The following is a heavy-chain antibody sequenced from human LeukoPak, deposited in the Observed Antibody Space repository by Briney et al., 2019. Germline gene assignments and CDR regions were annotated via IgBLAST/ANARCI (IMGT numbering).Heavy chain of an antibody. Sequence: PGGSLRLSCAASGFTFSSYAMSWVRQAPGKGLEWLSALSGSGDRTYYADSVKGRFTISRDNSKNTLYLQMNSLRAEDTAVYYCAKARDYYGSGFDYWGQGTLVTVSS. CDR1: GFTFSSYA. V-gene: IGHV3-23*01. CDR3: AKARDYYGSGFDY. D-gene: IGHD3-10*01. CDR2: LSGSGDRT. J-gene: IGHJ4*02.